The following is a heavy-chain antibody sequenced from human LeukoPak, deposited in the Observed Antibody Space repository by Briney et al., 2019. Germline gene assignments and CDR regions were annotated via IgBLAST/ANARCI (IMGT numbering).Heavy chain of an antibody. J-gene: IGHJ4*02. CDR2: IYTSGST. CDR1: GGSISSGSYY. V-gene: IGHV4-61*02. Sequence: SQTLSLTCTVSGGSISSGSYYWSWIRQPAGKGLEWIGRIYTSGSTNYNPSLKSRVTISVDTSKNQFSLKLSSVTAAETAVYYCARERMCGYDRFSGDYFDYWGQGTVVTVSS. CDR3: ARERMCGYDRFSGDYFDY. D-gene: IGHD5-12*01.